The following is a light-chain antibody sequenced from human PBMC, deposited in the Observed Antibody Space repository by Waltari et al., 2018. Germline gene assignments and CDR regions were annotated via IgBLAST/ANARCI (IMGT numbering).Light chain of an antibody. V-gene: IGKV2-28*01. J-gene: IGKJ4*01. Sequence: DIVMNQSPLSLPVTAGERAWIHCRSSQSLLHRNGYNYLNWYLQKPGQSPQLLIYLGSIRASGVSDRFSGSGSGTDFTLKISRVEADDVGVYYCMQALQTPLTFGGGTKVEIK. CDR3: MQALQTPLT. CDR1: QSLLHRNGYNY. CDR2: LGS.